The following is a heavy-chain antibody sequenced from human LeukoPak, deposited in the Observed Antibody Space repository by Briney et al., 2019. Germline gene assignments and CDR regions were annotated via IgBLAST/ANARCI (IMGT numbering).Heavy chain of an antibody. Sequence: SVKVSCKASGGTFSSYAISWVRQAPGQGLGWMGRIIPILGIANYAQKFQGRVTITADKSTSTAYMELSSLRSEDTAVYYCARTCSSTSCSPVGSYGMDVWGQGTTVTVSS. D-gene: IGHD2-2*01. CDR3: ARTCSSTSCSPVGSYGMDV. J-gene: IGHJ6*02. V-gene: IGHV1-69*04. CDR2: IIPILGIA. CDR1: GGTFSSYA.